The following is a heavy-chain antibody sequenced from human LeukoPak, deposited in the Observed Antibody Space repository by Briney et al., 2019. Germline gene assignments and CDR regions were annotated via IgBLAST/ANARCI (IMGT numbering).Heavy chain of an antibody. CDR3: ARGGYCTAFSCNYHYGMDV. CDR2: INQSGRT. V-gene: IGHV4-34*01. Sequence: PSETLSLTCAVYGGSFSDDDWSWVRQSPRKGLEWIGEINQSGRTTYNPSLSSRVTISIDTSKNQFSLTLTSVTAADTAVYYCARGGYCTAFSCNYHYGMDVWGRGTPVTVSS. D-gene: IGHD2-8*02. J-gene: IGHJ6*02. CDR1: GGSFSDDD.